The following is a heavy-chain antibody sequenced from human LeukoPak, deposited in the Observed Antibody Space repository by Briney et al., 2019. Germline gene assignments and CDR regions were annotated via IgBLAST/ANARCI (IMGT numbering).Heavy chain of an antibody. V-gene: IGHV3-23*01. CDR3: AKLTCSSTSCVYSRFDP. Sequence: GGSLRLSCAASGFTFSSYAMSWVRQAPGKGLEWVSAISGSGGSTYYADSVKGRFTISRDNSKNTLYLQMNSLRAEDTAVYYCAKLTCSSTSCVYSRFDPWGQGTLATVSS. CDR1: GFTFSSYA. CDR2: ISGSGGST. D-gene: IGHD2-2*01. J-gene: IGHJ5*02.